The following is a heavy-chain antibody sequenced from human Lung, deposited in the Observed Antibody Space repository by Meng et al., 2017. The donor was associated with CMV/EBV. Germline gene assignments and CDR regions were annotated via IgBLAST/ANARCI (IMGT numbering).Heavy chain of an antibody. CDR1: GFTFNGYA. V-gene: IGHV3-43D*03. D-gene: IGHD1-26*01. J-gene: IGHJ4*02. CDR3: AKDRGRSSGRELEN. Sequence: SCVVSGFTFNGYAMHSVRQTPGKGLEWVAFTSWYGDTKFYADSVRGRFTISRDNSKNSLYLQMNSLRPEDTAFYYCAKDRGRSSGRELENWAQGTXVTVSS. CDR2: TSWYGDTK.